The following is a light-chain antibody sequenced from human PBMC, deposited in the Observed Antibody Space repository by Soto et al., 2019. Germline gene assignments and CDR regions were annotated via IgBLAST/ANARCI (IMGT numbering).Light chain of an antibody. Sequence: EIVLTQSPGTLSLSPGERATLSCRASQSVSSSYLAWYEQKPGHPPRLLMSGASNRAAGIPARFSGSGSGTDFSLTISSLEPEDFAVYYCQQNSNLQGTFGQGTKVDIK. CDR2: GAS. CDR3: QQNSNLQGT. V-gene: IGKV3-20*01. CDR1: QSVSSSY. J-gene: IGKJ1*01.